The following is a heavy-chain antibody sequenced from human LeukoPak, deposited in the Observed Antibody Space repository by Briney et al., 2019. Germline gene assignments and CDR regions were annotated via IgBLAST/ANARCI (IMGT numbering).Heavy chain of an antibody. D-gene: IGHD3-22*01. CDR3: AKVITYDAFDI. CDR1: GFTFSSYW. J-gene: IGHJ3*02. V-gene: IGHV3-74*01. CDR2: INSDGSST. Sequence: GGSLRLSCAASGFTFSSYWMHWVRQAPGKGLVWVSRINSDGSSTSYADSVKGRFTISRDNAKNTLYLQMNSLRAEDTAVYCCAKVITYDAFDIWGQGTMVTVSS.